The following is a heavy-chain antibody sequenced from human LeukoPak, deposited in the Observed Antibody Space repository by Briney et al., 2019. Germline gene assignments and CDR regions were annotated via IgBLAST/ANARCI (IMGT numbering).Heavy chain of an antibody. CDR1: GFTFSIYA. CDR2: ISGGGGST. Sequence: GGSLRLSCAASGFTFSIYAMSWVRQAPGKGLEWVSAISGGGGSTHYADSVKGRFTISRDNSKNTLYLQMSSLRAGDTAVYYCAKSSYYDSSGYYREYYFDYWGQGTLVTVSS. D-gene: IGHD3-22*01. V-gene: IGHV3-23*01. J-gene: IGHJ4*02. CDR3: AKSSYYDSSGYYREYYFDY.